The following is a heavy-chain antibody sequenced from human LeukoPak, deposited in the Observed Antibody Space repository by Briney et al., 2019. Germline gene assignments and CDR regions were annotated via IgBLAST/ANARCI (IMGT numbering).Heavy chain of an antibody. CDR1: GYTFNSYG. V-gene: IGHV1-18*01. CDR2: ISAYNGNT. J-gene: IGHJ3*02. Sequence: ASVKVSCKASGYTFNSYGISWVRQAPGQGLEWMGWISAYNGNTNYAQKLQGRVTMTTDTSTSTAYMELRSLRSDDTAVYYCARGNYVYCGGDCSRGAFDIWGQGTMVTVSS. CDR3: ARGNYVYCGGDCSRGAFDI. D-gene: IGHD2-21*02.